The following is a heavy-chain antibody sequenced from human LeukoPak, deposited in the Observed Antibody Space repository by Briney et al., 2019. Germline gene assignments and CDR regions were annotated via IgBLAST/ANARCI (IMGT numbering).Heavy chain of an antibody. J-gene: IGHJ4*02. CDR3: ARDHSSWELPSDY. CDR2: INSDGSTM. Sequence: PGGSLRLSCAASGFTFSSYWMHWVRQAPGKGLVWVSRINSDGSTMSYADSVKGRFTISRDNAKNTLYLQMNSLRAEDTAVYYCARDHSSWELPSDYWGQGTLVTVSS. V-gene: IGHV3-74*01. CDR1: GFTFSSYW. D-gene: IGHD6-13*01.